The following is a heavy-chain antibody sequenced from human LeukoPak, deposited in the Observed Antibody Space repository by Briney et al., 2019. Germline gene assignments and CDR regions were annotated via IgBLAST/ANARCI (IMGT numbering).Heavy chain of an antibody. CDR1: GGSISSGGYF. Sequence: PSETLSLTCTVSGGSISSGGYFWTWIRQHPGKALEWVGYIYYSGSTYYNPSLKSRVTISVDTSKNQFSLKLSSVTAAYTAVYYCARFPYSGYDYWYFDLWGRGTLVTVSS. V-gene: IGHV4-31*03. CDR3: ARFPYSGYDYWYFDL. D-gene: IGHD5-12*01. CDR2: IYYSGST. J-gene: IGHJ2*01.